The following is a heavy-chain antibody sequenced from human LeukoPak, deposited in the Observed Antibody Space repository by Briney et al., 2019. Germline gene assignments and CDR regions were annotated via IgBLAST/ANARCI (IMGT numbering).Heavy chain of an antibody. D-gene: IGHD3-10*01. V-gene: IGHV3-11*01. CDR1: GFTFSDYY. J-gene: IGHJ5*02. Sequence: TGGSLRLSCAASGFTFSDYYMSWIRQAPGKGLEWVSYISSSGSTIYYADSVKGRFTISRDNAKNSLYLQMNSLRAEDTAVYYCARPRAASGSYGMNWFDPWGQGTLVTVSS. CDR3: ARPRAASGSYGMNWFDP. CDR2: ISSSGSTI.